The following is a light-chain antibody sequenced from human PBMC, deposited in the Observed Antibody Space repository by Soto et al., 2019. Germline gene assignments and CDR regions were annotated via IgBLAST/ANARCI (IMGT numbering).Light chain of an antibody. CDR2: GAS. CDR3: QQYGSPWT. Sequence: ETVLTQSPGTLSLSPGERATLSCRASQSVWSSLLAWYQHKPGQTPRLLIYGASSRATGIPDRFSGSGSGTDFTLTISRLEPDDFAVYYCQQYGSPWTFGQGTKVEIK. CDR1: QSVWSSL. V-gene: IGKV3-20*01. J-gene: IGKJ1*01.